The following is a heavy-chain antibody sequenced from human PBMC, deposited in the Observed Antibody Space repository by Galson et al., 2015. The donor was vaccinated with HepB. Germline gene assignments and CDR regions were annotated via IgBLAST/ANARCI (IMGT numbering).Heavy chain of an antibody. CDR1: GGTFSSYA. Sequence: SVKVSCKASGGTFSSYAISWVRQAPGQGLEWMGGIIPIFGTANYAQKFQGRVTITADESTSTAYMELSSLRSEDTAVYYGASFGYCSSTSCYTGPLDYWGQGTLVTVSS. D-gene: IGHD2-2*02. CDR2: IIPIFGTA. CDR3: ASFGYCSSTSCYTGPLDY. J-gene: IGHJ4*02. V-gene: IGHV1-69*13.